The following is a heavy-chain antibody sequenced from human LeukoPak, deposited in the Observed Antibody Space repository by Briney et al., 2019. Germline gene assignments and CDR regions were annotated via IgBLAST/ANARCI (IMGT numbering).Heavy chain of an antibody. CDR1: GFTFSSYW. J-gene: IGHJ3*02. D-gene: IGHD3-22*01. Sequence: GGSLRLSCAASGFTFSSYWMHWVRQAPGKGLVWVSRINSDGSSTSYADSVKGRFTISRDNAKNALYLQMNSLRAEDTAVYYCARDGVYYYDSSGGPRAFDIWGQGTMVTVSS. CDR3: ARDGVYYYDSSGGPRAFDI. CDR2: INSDGSST. V-gene: IGHV3-74*01.